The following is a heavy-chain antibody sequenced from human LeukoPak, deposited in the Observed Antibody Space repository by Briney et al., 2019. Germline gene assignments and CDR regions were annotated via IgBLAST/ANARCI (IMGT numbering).Heavy chain of an antibody. D-gene: IGHD3-9*01. J-gene: IGHJ4*02. CDR3: ASLRYFDWLSDLDY. CDR2: IYYSGST. CDR1: GGSISSSSYY. Sequence: SETLSLTCTVSGGSISSSSYYWGWIRQPPGKGLEWIGSIYYSGSTYYNPSLKSRVTISVDTSKNQFSLKLSSVTAADTAVYYCASLRYFDWLSDLDYWGQGTLVTVSS. V-gene: IGHV4-39*01.